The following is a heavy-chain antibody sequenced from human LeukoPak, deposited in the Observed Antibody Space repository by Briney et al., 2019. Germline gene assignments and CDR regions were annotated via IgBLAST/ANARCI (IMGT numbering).Heavy chain of an antibody. J-gene: IGHJ3*02. CDR1: GFTFSSYG. V-gene: IGHV3-30*02. D-gene: IGHD3-3*01. CDR3: ARYDSDAFDI. CDR2: IRYDGSNK. Sequence: GGSLRLSCAASGFTFSSYGMHWVRQAPGKGLEWVAFIRYDGSNKYYADSVKGRFTIYRDNSKNTLYLQMNSLRAEDTAVYYCARYDSDAFDIWGQGTMVTVSS.